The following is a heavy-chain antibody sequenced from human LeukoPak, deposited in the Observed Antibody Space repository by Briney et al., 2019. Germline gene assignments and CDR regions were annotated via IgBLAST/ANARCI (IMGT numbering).Heavy chain of an antibody. V-gene: IGHV3-15*01. J-gene: IGHJ4*02. D-gene: IGHD2-8*01. CDR2: IKRKTDGGTT. CDR3: STVRYYTTDVCYTPFDY. Sequence: AGSLRLSCAASGFTFSNAWMTWVRQAPGRGLEWVGRIKRKTDGGTTDYAAPVKGRFTISRDDSKNTLYLQMNSLKTEDTAVYYCSTVRYYTTDVCYTPFDYWGQGTLVTVSS. CDR1: GFTFSNAW.